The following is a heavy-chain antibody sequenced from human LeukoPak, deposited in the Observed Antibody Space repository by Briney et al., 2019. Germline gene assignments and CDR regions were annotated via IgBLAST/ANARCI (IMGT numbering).Heavy chain of an antibody. D-gene: IGHD3-10*01. CDR3: ARLMVRGVTLYYFDY. J-gene: IGHJ4*02. V-gene: IGHV5-51*01. CDR2: IYPGDSDT. CDR1: GYSFTSYW. Sequence: GASLQISCKGSGYSFTSYWIGWVRPLPGKGLEWMGIIYPGDSDTRYSPSFQGQVTISADKSISTAYLQWSSLKASDTAMYYCARLMVRGVTLYYFDYWGQGTLVTVSS.